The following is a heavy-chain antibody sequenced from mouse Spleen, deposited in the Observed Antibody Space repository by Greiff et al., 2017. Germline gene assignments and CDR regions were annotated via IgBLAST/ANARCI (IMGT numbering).Heavy chain of an antibody. CDR3: AYGRTVVAPVYFDY. J-gene: IGHJ2*01. V-gene: IGHV14-2*01. CDR2: IDPEDGET. D-gene: IGHD1-1*01. Sequence: SGAELVKPGASVKLSCTASGFNIKDYYMHWVKQRTEQGLEWIGRIDPEDGETKYAPKFQGKATITADASSNTAYLQLSSLTSEDTAVYYCAYGRTVVAPVYFDYWGQGTTLTVSS. CDR1: GFNIKDYY.